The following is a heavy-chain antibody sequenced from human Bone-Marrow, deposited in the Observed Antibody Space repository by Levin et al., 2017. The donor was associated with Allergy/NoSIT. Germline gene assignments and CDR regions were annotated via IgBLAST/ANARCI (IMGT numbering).Heavy chain of an antibody. D-gene: IGHD1-26*01. J-gene: IGHJ5*02. CDR1: GFTFSSYS. CDR2: ISSSSSYI. V-gene: IGHV3-21*01. CDR3: ARRGVGATTVGWFDP. Sequence: PGGSLRLSCAASGFTFSSYSMNWDRQAPGKGLEWVSSISSSSSYIYYADSVKGRFTISRDNAKNSLYLQMNSLRAEDTAVYYCARRGVGATTVGWFDPWGQGTLVTVSS.